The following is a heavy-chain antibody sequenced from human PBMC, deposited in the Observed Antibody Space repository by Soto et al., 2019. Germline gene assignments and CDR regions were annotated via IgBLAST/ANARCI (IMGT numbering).Heavy chain of an antibody. Sequence: GGSLRLSCAASGFTFSSYAMSWVRQAPGKGLEWVSAISGSGGSTYYADSVKGRFTISRDNSKNTLYLQMNSRRAEDTAVYYCAKANVGSSWYYYYGMDVWGQGTTVTVSS. V-gene: IGHV3-23*01. CDR2: ISGSGGST. D-gene: IGHD6-13*01. J-gene: IGHJ6*02. CDR1: GFTFSSYA. CDR3: AKANVGSSWYYYYGMDV.